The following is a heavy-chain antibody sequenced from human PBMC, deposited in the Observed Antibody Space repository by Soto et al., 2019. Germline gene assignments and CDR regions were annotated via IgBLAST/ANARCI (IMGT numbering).Heavy chain of an antibody. D-gene: IGHD3-10*01. CDR2: IYYTGST. J-gene: IGHJ4*02. CDR1: GGSIDSFY. Sequence: SETLSLTCTVSGGSIDSFYWSWIRQSPGKGLEWIGYIYYTGSTVYNPSLKTRVAISLDASKTQFSLKLRSVTAADTAVYYCARVKYGSGSYLHTFDYWGQGALVTVSS. CDR3: ARVKYGSGSYLHTFDY. V-gene: IGHV4-59*01.